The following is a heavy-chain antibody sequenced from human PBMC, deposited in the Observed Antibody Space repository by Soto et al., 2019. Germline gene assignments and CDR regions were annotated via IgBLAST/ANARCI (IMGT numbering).Heavy chain of an antibody. CDR2: IYYSGST. D-gene: IGHD5-18*01. V-gene: IGHV4-39*01. CDR1: GGSISSSSYY. CDR3: ARQFLLPPTAMAINWFDT. J-gene: IGHJ5*02. Sequence: SETLSLTCTVSGGSISSSSYYWGWIRQPPGKGLEWIGSIYYSGSTYYNPSLKSRVTISVDTSKNQFSLKLSSVTAADTAVYYCARQFLLPPTAMAINWFDTWGQGTLVTVSS.